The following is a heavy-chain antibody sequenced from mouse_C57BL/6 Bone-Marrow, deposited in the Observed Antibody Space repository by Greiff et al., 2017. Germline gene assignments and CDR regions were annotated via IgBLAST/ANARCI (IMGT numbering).Heavy chain of an antibody. CDR1: GYSITSGYY. CDR2: ISYDGSN. V-gene: IGHV3-6*01. J-gene: IGHJ4*01. D-gene: IGHD1-1*01. CDR3: AGGPYYYGSSDGSMDY. Sequence: EVQLVESGPGLVKPSQSLSLSCSVTGYSITSGYYWNWIRQFPGNQLEWMGYISYDGSNNYNPSLKNRISITRDTSKNQFFLKLNSVTTEDTATYYCAGGPYYYGSSDGSMDYWGQGTSVTVSS.